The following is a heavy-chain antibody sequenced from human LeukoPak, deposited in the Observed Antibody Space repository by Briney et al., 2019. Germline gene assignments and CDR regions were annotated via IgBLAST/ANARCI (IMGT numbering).Heavy chain of an antibody. CDR1: GYTFTGYY. Sequence: ASVKVSCKASGYTFTGYYMHWVRQAPGQGLEWMGIINPSGGSTSYAQKFQGRVTMTRDTSTSTVYMELSSLRSEDTAVYYCARGNGQAAPTSPFDYWGQGTLVTVSS. CDR2: INPSGGST. J-gene: IGHJ4*02. V-gene: IGHV1-46*01. D-gene: IGHD6-6*01. CDR3: ARGNGQAAPTSPFDY.